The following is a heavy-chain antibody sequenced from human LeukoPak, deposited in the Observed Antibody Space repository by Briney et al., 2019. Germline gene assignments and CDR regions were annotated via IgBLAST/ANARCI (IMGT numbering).Heavy chain of an antibody. V-gene: IGHV3-30*04. Sequence: PGGSLRLSCAASGFTFSTYAMHWVRQAPGEGLEWVAFISYDGSEKYYPDYVKGRFTISRDNSKNTLYLQINSLISEDTAVYYCASELRDMNYDFEYWGQGTLVTVSS. CDR3: ASELRDMNYDFEY. J-gene: IGHJ4*02. CDR1: GFTFSTYA. CDR2: ISYDGSEK. D-gene: IGHD1-7*01.